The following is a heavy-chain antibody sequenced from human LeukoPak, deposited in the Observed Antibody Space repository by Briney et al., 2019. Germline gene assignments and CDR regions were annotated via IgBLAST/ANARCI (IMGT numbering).Heavy chain of an antibody. Sequence: QSGGSLRLSCAASGFTFSNYWMHWVRQAPGKGLVWVSRINSDGINTSYADSVKGRFTISRDNAKNTLNLQMNSLRAEDTAVYYCARDLGQYYDTSDNWFDPRGQGTLVTVSS. J-gene: IGHJ5*02. V-gene: IGHV3-74*01. D-gene: IGHD3-22*01. CDR1: GFTFSNYW. CDR2: INSDGINT. CDR3: ARDLGQYYDTSDNWFDP.